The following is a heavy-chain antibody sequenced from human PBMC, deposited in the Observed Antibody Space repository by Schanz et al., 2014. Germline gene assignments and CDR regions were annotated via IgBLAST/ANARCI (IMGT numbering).Heavy chain of an antibody. Sequence: QVHLLESGGGLVEPGGSLRLSCAASGFSFSDYYMSWIRQAPGKGLEWVSYISSSSSTRYYADSVKGRFTISRDNAKNSLFLQMNSLRAEDTGLYFCARGGSGSHYRLDYWGQGTLVIVSS. V-gene: IGHV3-11*04. CDR2: ISSSSSTR. D-gene: IGHD1-26*01. CDR3: ARGGSGSHYRLDY. CDR1: GFSFSDYY. J-gene: IGHJ4*02.